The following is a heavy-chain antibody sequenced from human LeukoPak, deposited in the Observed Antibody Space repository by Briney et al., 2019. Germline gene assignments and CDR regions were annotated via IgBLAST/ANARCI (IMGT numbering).Heavy chain of an antibody. CDR2: IIPIFGTA. J-gene: IGHJ6*03. CDR3: ARDPLIYCSGGSCYYPYYYYYMDV. CDR1: GGTFSSYA. Sequence: GSSVKVSCKASGGTFSSYAISWVRQAPGQGLEWMGGIIPIFGTANYAQKFQGRVTITADKSTSTAYMELSSLRSEDTAVYYCARDPLIYCSGGSCYYPYYYYYMDVWGKGTTVTVSS. D-gene: IGHD2-15*01. V-gene: IGHV1-69*06.